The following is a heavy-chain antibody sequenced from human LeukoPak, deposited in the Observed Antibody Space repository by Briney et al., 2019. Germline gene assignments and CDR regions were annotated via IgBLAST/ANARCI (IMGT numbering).Heavy chain of an antibody. Sequence: GGSLRLSCAASGFTFSSYEMNWVRQAPGKGLEWVSVISGSGVSTYYADSVKGRFTISRDNSRNTLYLQMNSLRAEDTAVYYCAKDLHYGDYAGGDAFDMCGQGTMVTVSS. CDR2: ISGSGVST. CDR1: GFTFSSYE. J-gene: IGHJ3*02. V-gene: IGHV3-23*01. CDR3: AKDLHYGDYAGGDAFDM. D-gene: IGHD4-17*01.